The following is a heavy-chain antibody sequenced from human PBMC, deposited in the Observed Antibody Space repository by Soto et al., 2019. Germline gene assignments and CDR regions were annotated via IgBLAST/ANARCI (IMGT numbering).Heavy chain of an antibody. Sequence: SETLSLTCTVSGGSISSGGYCWSWIRQHPGKGLEWIGYIYYSGSTYYNPSLKSRVTISVDTSKNQFSLKLSSVTAADTAVYYCATLSYSSSWYSNLSWGQGTLVTVSS. CDR2: IYYSGST. V-gene: IGHV4-31*03. CDR3: ATLSYSSSWYSNLS. J-gene: IGHJ5*02. D-gene: IGHD6-13*01. CDR1: GGSISSGGYC.